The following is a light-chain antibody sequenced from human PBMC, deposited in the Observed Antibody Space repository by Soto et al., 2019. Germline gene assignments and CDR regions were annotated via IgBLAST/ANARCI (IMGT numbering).Light chain of an antibody. CDR1: QSVSSSY. Sequence: EIVLTQSPGTLSLSPGERSTLSCLAIQSVSSSYLAWYQQKPGQAPRLLIYGASSRATGIPDRFSGSGSGTDFTLTISRLEPEDFAVYYCQQYGSSPPWTFGQGTKVDI. CDR3: QQYGSSPPWT. J-gene: IGKJ1*01. V-gene: IGKV3-20*01. CDR2: GAS.